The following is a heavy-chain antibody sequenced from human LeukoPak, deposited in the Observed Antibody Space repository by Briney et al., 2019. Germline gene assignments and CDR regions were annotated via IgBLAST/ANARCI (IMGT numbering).Heavy chain of an antibody. CDR1: GITLSNYG. J-gene: IGHJ5*02. CDR3: TRATASNWFDP. Sequence: GGSLRLSCAVSGITLSNYGMSWVRQAPGKGLEWVAGISDSGGNTKYADSVKGRFTISRDNPKNTLYLQMNSLRAEDTAVYYCTRATASNWFDPWGQGALVSVSS. CDR2: ISDSGGNT. V-gene: IGHV3-23*01.